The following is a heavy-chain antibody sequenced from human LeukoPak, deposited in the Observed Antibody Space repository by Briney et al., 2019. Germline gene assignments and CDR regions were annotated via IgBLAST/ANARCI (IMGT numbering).Heavy chain of an antibody. V-gene: IGHV3-21*01. Sequence: KTGGSLRLSCAASEFTFSNYNVNWVRQAPGKGLEWVSSISSDSNYIYYADSVKGRFTISRDNAKNSLYLQMNCLRAEDTAVYYCARDPGGHFDYWGQGTLVTVSS. J-gene: IGHJ4*02. CDR3: ARDPGGHFDY. CDR2: ISSDSNYI. D-gene: IGHD2-15*01. CDR1: EFTFSNYN.